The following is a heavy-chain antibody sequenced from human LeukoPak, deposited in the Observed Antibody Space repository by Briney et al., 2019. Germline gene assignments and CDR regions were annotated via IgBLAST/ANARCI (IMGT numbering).Heavy chain of an antibody. Sequence: GGSLRLSCAASGVPFSASWMHWVRQAPGKGLAWVSHISSDGSVIVYADSMKGRFTISRDNAKNTLYLQMNSLRVDDTAVYYCATDRWYTMNIWGQGTTVTVSS. CDR2: ISSDGSVI. CDR3: ATDRWYTMNI. V-gene: IGHV3-74*01. D-gene: IGHD6-13*01. CDR1: GVPFSASW. J-gene: IGHJ6*02.